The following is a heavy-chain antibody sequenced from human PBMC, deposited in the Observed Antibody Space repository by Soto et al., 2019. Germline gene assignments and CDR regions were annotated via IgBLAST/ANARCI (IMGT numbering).Heavy chain of an antibody. CDR2: IIAGNGNT. Sequence: ASVKVSCKASGYTFTSYAIHWVRQAPGQRLEWMGWIIAGNGNTKYAQNFQDRVTITRDISTSTSYMELSSLTSEDTAVYYCARGGSYYDILTGYYPEFDYWGQGTLVTVSS. V-gene: IGHV1-3*01. CDR1: GYTFTSYA. D-gene: IGHD3-9*01. CDR3: ARGGSYYDILTGYYPEFDY. J-gene: IGHJ4*02.